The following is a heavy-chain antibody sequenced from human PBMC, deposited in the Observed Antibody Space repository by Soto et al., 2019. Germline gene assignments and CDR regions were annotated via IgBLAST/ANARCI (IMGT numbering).Heavy chain of an antibody. Sequence: SVKVSCKASGNTDTNYVISWVRQAPGQGLEWMGGIFPKFGTTYSAQKLQDRLTITADESTSTVYMQLSSLRLDGTAVYYCEAEMTFGKLSVVWGQGTTVTVSS. V-gene: IGHV1-69*13. J-gene: IGHJ6*02. D-gene: IGHD3-16*02. CDR3: EAEMTFGKLSVV. CDR2: IFPKFGTT. CDR1: GNTDTNYV.